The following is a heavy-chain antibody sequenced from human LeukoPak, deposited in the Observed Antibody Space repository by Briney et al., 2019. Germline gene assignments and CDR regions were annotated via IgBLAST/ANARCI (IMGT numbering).Heavy chain of an antibody. V-gene: IGHV4-59*01. Sequence: SETLSLTCTVSGGSISTYFWSWIRQPAGQGLEWIGYIYYSGSTNYNPSLKSRVTISVDTSKNQFSLKLSSVTAADTAVYYCARTGYPYYYYYMDVWGKGTTVTVSS. CDR3: ARTGYPYYYYYMDV. J-gene: IGHJ6*03. D-gene: IGHD5-12*01. CDR2: IYYSGST. CDR1: GGSISTYF.